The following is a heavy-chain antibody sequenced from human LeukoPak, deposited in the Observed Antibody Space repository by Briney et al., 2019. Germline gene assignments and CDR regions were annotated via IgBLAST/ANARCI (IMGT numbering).Heavy chain of an antibody. D-gene: IGHD2-2*02. J-gene: IGHJ4*02. CDR1: GFTFSSYG. V-gene: IGHV3-30*18. CDR3: AKGIVPAAIGSGFDY. CDR2: ISYDGSNK. Sequence: GGSLRLSCAASGFTFSSYGMHWVRQAPGKGLEWVAVISYDGSNKYYADSVKGRFTISRDNSKNTLYLQMNSLRAEDTAVYYCAKGIVPAAIGSGFDYWGQGTLVTVSS.